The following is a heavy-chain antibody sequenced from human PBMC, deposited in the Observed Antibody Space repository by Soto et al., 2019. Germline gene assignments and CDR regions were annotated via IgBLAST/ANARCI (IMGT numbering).Heavy chain of an antibody. Sequence: VQLVQSGADVKKPGSSVKVSCKASGGTFTTFTINWVRQAPGHGLEWMGRIIPIRGITNYGQQVQGRVTITADKATSTVYMELNSLRSEDSAVYYCGGCRYCSGSDYMDVWSKGTTVIVSS. V-gene: IGHV1-69*02. J-gene: IGHJ6*03. CDR1: GGTFTTFT. CDR3: GGCRYCSGSDYMDV. CDR2: IIPIRGIT. D-gene: IGHD2-15*01.